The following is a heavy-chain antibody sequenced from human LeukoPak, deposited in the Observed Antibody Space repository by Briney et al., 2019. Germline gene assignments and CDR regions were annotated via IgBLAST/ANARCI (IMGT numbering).Heavy chain of an antibody. Sequence: PGGSLRLSCAASGFTFSSYGMSWVRQAPGKGLEWVSSISGSGGGTYYADSVKGRFTISRDNSKNTLYLQMNSLRAEDTAVYYCAKSPPLYRTGAFDIWGQGTMVTVSS. CDR3: AKSPPLYRTGAFDI. V-gene: IGHV3-23*01. CDR1: GFTFSSYG. J-gene: IGHJ3*02. D-gene: IGHD2-2*02. CDR2: ISGSGGGT.